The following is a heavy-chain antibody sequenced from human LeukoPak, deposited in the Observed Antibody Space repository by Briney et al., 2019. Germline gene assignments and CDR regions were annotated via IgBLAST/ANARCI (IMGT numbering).Heavy chain of an antibody. V-gene: IGHV3-30*04. J-gene: IGHJ4*02. Sequence: GGSLRLSCAVSGFTFSGHVMHWVRQAPGKGLEWVATISYDGSSRYYADSVKGPFTIPRDNSKNTLYLQMHSLRPEDTAIYYCATTGSFVFDYWGQGTLVTVSS. CDR2: ISYDGSSR. D-gene: IGHD1-14*01. CDR3: ATTGSFVFDY. CDR1: GFTFSGHV.